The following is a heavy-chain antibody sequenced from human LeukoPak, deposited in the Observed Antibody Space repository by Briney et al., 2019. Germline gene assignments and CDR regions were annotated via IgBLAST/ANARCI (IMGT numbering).Heavy chain of an antibody. CDR1: GFTFGSYA. J-gene: IGHJ4*02. CDR3: VPPPNELALHS. CDR2: ISSNGGSI. D-gene: IGHD1-1*01. V-gene: IGHV3-64D*06. Sequence: GGSPRLSCSASGFTFGSYAIQWVRQAPGKGLEYVSAISSNGGSIYYADSVKGRFTISRDNSKNTLYLQMSSLRAEDTAVYYCVPPPNELALHSWGQGTLVSVSS.